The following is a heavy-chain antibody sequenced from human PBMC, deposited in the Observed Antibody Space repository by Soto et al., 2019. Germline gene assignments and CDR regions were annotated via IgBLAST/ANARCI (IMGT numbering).Heavy chain of an antibody. CDR1: GGSIRSYF. D-gene: IGHD7-27*01. Sequence: QMQLQASGPGLVKPSETLSLTCTVSGGSIRSYFWSWIRQAPGKKLEWLGYVYPNGKTNYNPSLRSRITLSVDKSKNRLSLNLKSVTAADAAVYYCAVPGPAGLWGRGTLVTVAS. CDR2: VYPNGKT. V-gene: IGHV4-59*01. J-gene: IGHJ2*01. CDR3: AVPGPAGL.